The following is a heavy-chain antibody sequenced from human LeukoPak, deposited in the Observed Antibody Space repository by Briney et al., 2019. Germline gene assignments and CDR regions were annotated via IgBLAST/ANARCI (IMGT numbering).Heavy chain of an antibody. CDR2: IYPRDSRT. CDR1: GYSFSSYW. CDR3: ARHLSDITSSPNY. D-gene: IGHD2-2*01. J-gene: IGHJ4*02. V-gene: IGHV5-51*01. Sequence: GESLKISCKGSGYSFSSYWIAWVRQMPGRGLEWMGVIYPRDSRTTYSPSFQGQVTISADKSISTAYLQWTSLKASDTAMYYCARHLSDITSSPNYWGPGTLVTVSS.